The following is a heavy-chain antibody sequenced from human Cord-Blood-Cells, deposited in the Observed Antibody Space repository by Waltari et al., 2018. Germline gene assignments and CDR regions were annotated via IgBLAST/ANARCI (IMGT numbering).Heavy chain of an antibody. CDR2: INHSGST. Sequence: QVQLQQWGAGLLKPSETLSPTCAVYGGSFSGYYWSWIRQPPGKGLEWIGEINHSGSTNYNPSLKSRVTISVDTSKNQFSLKLSSVTAADTAVYYCARGPRITIFGVVTPRGFDYWGQGTLVTVSS. J-gene: IGHJ4*02. V-gene: IGHV4-34*01. D-gene: IGHD3-3*01. CDR3: ARGPRITIFGVVTPRGFDY. CDR1: GGSFSGYY.